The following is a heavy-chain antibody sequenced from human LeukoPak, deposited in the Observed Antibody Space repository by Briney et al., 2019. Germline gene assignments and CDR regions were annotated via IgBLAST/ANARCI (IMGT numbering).Heavy chain of an antibody. CDR3: AKSYGNHFDC. CDR1: GFTFSSYA. CDR2: ISYDGSNK. J-gene: IGHJ4*02. D-gene: IGHD4-11*01. Sequence: GGSLRLSCAASGFTFSSYAMHWVRQAPGKGLEWVAVISYDGSNKYYADSVKGRFTISRDNSKNTLYLQMNSLRAEDTAVYYCAKSYGNHFDCWGQGTLVTVSS. V-gene: IGHV3-30*04.